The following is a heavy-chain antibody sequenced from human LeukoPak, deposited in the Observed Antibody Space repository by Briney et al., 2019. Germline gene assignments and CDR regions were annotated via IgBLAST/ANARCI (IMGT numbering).Heavy chain of an antibody. CDR1: GFTFSSYA. V-gene: IGHV3-23*01. D-gene: IGHD3-16*01. CDR3: ASSPDSLGNFDI. CDR2: ISGSGGGT. J-gene: IGHJ3*02. Sequence: GGSLRLSCAASGFTFSSYAMTWVRQAPGKGLEWVSSISGSGGGTYYADSVKGRFTISRDNAKNTLYLQMNSLRAEDTAVYYCASSPDSLGNFDIWGQGTMVTVSS.